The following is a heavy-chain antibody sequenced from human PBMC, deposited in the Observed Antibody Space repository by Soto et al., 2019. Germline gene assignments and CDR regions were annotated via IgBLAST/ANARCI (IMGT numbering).Heavy chain of an antibody. CDR3: ARGRGRIAVAGTRSTYYFDY. J-gene: IGHJ4*02. D-gene: IGHD6-19*01. CDR1: VGTFSSYT. Sequence: GASVTVSCKASVGTFSSYTISWVRQAPGQGLEWMGRIIPILFIANYAQKFQGRVTITADKSTSTAYMGLSSMRSEDTAMYYCARGRGRIAVAGTRSTYYFDYWGQGTLVTVS. CDR2: IIPILFIA. V-gene: IGHV1-69*02.